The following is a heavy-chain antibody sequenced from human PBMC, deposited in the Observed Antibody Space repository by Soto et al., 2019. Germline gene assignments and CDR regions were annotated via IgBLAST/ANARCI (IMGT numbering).Heavy chain of an antibody. V-gene: IGHV4-31*03. J-gene: IGHJ4*02. CDR3: AGRREGSRDDY. CDR1: GGSISSGGYY. CDR2: MYYSGST. Sequence: ESGPGLVKPSQTLSLTCTVSGGSISSGGYYWSWIRQHPGKGLEWIGSMYYSGSTYYNPSLTSRVTISVDTSKNQFSLKLSSVTAAGTAVYYCAGRREGSRDDYWGPGTLVTVSS.